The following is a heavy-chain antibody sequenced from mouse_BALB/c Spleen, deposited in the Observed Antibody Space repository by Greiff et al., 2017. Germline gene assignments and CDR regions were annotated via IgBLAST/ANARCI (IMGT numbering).Heavy chain of an antibody. CDR1: GFTFSSYA. CDR2: ISSGGST. J-gene: IGHJ3*01. CDR3: AREGYYGYDWFAY. D-gene: IGHD2-2*01. Sequence: EVQGVESGGGLVKPGGSLKLSCAASGFTFSSYAMSWVRQTPEKRLEWVASISSGGSTYYPDSVKGRFTISRDNARNILYLQMSSLRSEDTAMYYCAREGYYGYDWFAYWGQGTLVTVSA. V-gene: IGHV5-6-5*01.